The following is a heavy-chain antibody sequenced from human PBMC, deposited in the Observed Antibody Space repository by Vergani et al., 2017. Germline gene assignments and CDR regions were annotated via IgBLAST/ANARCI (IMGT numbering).Heavy chain of an antibody. V-gene: IGHV1-2*04. D-gene: IGHD2-21*02. Sequence: QVQLVQSGAEVKKPGASVKVSCKASGYTFTGYYMHWVRQAPGQGLEWMGGINPNRGGTNYAQKFQGWVTMTRDTSISTAYMELSRLRSDDTAVYYCARGPVGGGDYYFDYWGQGTLVTVSS. CDR2: INPNRGGT. CDR1: GYTFTGYY. J-gene: IGHJ4*02. CDR3: ARGPVGGGDYYFDY.